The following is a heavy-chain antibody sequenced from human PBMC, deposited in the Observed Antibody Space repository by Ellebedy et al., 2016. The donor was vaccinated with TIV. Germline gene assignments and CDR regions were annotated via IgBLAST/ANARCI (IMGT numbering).Heavy chain of an antibody. CDR2: ITGSGAGT. Sequence: LGGSLRLSCEASGFTFSTYAMTWVRQAPGMGLEWVSGITGSGAGTYYADSVKGRFTISRDNSKNTRYLQMNSLRAEDTAVYYCAKRDGQNWGHGTLVTVSS. D-gene: IGHD5-24*01. CDR3: AKRDGQN. V-gene: IGHV3-23*01. CDR1: GFTFSTYA. J-gene: IGHJ4*01.